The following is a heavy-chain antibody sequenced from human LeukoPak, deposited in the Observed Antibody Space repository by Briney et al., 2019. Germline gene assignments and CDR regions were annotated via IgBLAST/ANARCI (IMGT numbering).Heavy chain of an antibody. V-gene: IGHV3-48*01. CDR2: ISSSGSTI. CDR1: GFTFSNYN. D-gene: IGHD4-17*01. CDR3: ATNIGDLPGY. Sequence: PGGSLRLSCAASGFTFSNYNMNWVRQGPGKGLEWVSYISSSGSTIYYAGSVKGRFTISRDNAKNSLYLQMNSLRAEDTAVYYCATNIGDLPGYWGQGTLVTVSS. J-gene: IGHJ4*02.